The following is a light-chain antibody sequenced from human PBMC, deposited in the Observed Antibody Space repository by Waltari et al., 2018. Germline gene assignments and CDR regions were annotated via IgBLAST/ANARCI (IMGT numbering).Light chain of an antibody. CDR1: SSDVGGYHY. CDR3: CSYGGSYSFVV. V-gene: IGLV2-11*01. J-gene: IGLJ2*01. Sequence: QSALTQPRSVSGSPGQSVTISCTGPSSDVGGYHYVSWYQQHPGKAPKLTIYDVTKRPSGVPDRFYGSKSGNTASLTISGLQAEDEADYYCCSYGGSYSFVVFGGGTKLTVL. CDR2: DVT.